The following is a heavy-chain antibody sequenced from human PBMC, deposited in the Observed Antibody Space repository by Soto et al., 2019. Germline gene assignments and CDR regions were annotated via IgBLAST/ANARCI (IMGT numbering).Heavy chain of an antibody. CDR2: VYYSGNT. CDR1: GGSISSYY. V-gene: IGHV4-59*01. D-gene: IGHD5-18*01. J-gene: IGHJ3*02. Sequence: SETLSLTCTVSGGSISSYYWSWIRQTPGKGLEWIGYVYYSGNTNYNPSLKNRVSISVDMSKNQFSLKLSSVTAADTAMYYCAREVDTDMGGLGFYDAFDIWGPGTMVTVSS. CDR3: AREVDTDMGGLGFYDAFDI.